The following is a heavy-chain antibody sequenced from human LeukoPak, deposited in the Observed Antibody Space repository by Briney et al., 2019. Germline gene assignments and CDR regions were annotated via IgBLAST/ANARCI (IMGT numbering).Heavy chain of an antibody. CDR3: ARPKTNNYYWDYFDY. J-gene: IGHJ4*02. CDR1: GFTFSSYW. D-gene: IGHD1-26*01. V-gene: IGHV3-7*01. CDR2: IKQDGSEK. Sequence: GGSLRLSCAASGFTFSSYWMSWVRQAPGKGLEWVANIKQDGSEKYYVDSVKGRFTISRDNAKNSLYLQMNSLGAENTAVYYCARPKTNNYYWDYFDYWGQGTLVTVSS.